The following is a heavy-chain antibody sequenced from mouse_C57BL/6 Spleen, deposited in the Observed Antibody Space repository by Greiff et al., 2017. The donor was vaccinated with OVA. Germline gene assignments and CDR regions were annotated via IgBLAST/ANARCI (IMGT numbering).Heavy chain of an antibody. CDR2: LDPSDSYT. Sequence: QVQLQQPGAELVKPGASVKLSCKASGYTFTSYWMQWVKQRPGQGLEWIGELDPSDSYTNYNQKFKGKATLTVDTSSSTAYMQLSSLTSEDTAVYYCARSHYYGSSYGFAYWGQGTLVTVSA. J-gene: IGHJ3*01. CDR3: ARSHYYGSSYGFAY. CDR1: GYTFTSYW. V-gene: IGHV1-50*01. D-gene: IGHD1-1*01.